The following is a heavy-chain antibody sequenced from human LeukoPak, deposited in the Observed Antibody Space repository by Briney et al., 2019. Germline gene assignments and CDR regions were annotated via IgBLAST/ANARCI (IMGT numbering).Heavy chain of an antibody. CDR1: GYSVSSGYY. Sequence: SETLSLTCAVSGYSVSSGYYWGWIRQPPGKGLEWIGSIYHRGNTYYNPSLKSRVTISVDTSKNQFSLKLSSVTAADTAVYYCARDPYCSGGSCYPFDYWGQGTLVTVSS. CDR2: IYHRGNT. CDR3: ARDPYCSGGSCYPFDY. J-gene: IGHJ4*02. D-gene: IGHD2-15*01. V-gene: IGHV4-38-2*02.